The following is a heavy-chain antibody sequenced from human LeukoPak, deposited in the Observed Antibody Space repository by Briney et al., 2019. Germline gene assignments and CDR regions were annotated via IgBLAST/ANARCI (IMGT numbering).Heavy chain of an antibody. J-gene: IGHJ4*02. V-gene: IGHV1-69*06. Sequence: ASVKVSCKASGGTFSSYAISWVRQAPGQGLEWMGGIIPIFGTANYAQKFQGRVTITADKSTSTAYMELSSLRSEDTAVYYCARARRYFDPFYDWGQGTLVTVSS. D-gene: IGHD3-9*01. CDR2: IIPIFGTA. CDR1: GGTFSSYA. CDR3: ARARRYFDPFYD.